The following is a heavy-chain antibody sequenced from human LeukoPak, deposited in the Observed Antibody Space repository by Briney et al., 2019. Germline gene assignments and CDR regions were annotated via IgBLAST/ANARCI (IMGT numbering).Heavy chain of an antibody. J-gene: IGHJ5*02. Sequence: ASVKVSRKASGYTFTGYYMHWVRQAPGQGLEWMGWINPNSGGTNYAQKFQGRVTMTRGTSISTAYIELSRLRSDDTAVYYCARDPGSYYPTWFDPWGQGTLVTVSS. CDR2: INPNSGGT. D-gene: IGHD3-10*01. CDR1: GYTFTGYY. V-gene: IGHV1-2*02. CDR3: ARDPGSYYPTWFDP.